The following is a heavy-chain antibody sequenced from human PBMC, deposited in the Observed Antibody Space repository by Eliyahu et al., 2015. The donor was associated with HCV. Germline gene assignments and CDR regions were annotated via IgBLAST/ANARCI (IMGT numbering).Heavy chain of an antibody. CDR2: IKQDGSEK. J-gene: IGHJ4*02. Sequence: EVQLVESGGGLVQPGGSLRLSCXASGFTFSRXWXXWVRQAPGKGLEWVANIKQDGSEKYYVDSVKGRFTISRDNAKNSLYLQMNSLRAEDTAVYYCARDPHVYGGNTHFDYWGQGTLVTVSS. CDR1: GFTFSRXW. CDR3: ARDPHVYGGNTHFDY. D-gene: IGHD4-23*01. V-gene: IGHV3-7*03.